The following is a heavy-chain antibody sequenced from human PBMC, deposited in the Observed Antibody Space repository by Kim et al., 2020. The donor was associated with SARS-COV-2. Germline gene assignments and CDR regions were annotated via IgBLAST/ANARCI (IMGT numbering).Heavy chain of an antibody. CDR2: ISYDGSNK. Sequence: GGSLRLSCAASGFTFSSYGMHWVRQAPGKGLEWVAVISYDGSNKYYADSVKGRFTISRDNSKNTLYLQMNSLRAEDTAVYYCAKDAKYYYGSGSYQGRHMDVWGQGTTVTVSS. D-gene: IGHD3-10*01. CDR1: GFTFSSYG. CDR3: AKDAKYYYGSGSYQGRHMDV. V-gene: IGHV3-30*18. J-gene: IGHJ6*02.